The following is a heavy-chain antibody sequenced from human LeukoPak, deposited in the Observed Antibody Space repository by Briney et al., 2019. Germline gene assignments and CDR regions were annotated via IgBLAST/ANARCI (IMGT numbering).Heavy chain of an antibody. CDR2: INHSGST. V-gene: IGHV4-34*01. CDR1: GGSFSGYY. J-gene: IGHJ3*02. D-gene: IGHD3-22*01. Sequence: PSETLSLTCAVYGGSFSGYYWSWIRQPPGKGLEWIGEINHSGSTNYNPSLKSRVTISVDTSKNQFSLKLSSVTAADTAVYYCARQKEYYYDSSGSEAFDIWGQGTMVTVSS. CDR3: ARQKEYYYDSSGSEAFDI.